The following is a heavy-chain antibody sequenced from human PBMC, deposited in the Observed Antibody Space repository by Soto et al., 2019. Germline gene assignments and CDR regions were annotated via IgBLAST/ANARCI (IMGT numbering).Heavy chain of an antibody. Sequence: PSETLSLTCAVYGGSFSGYYWSGIRQPPGKGLEWIGEINHSGSTNYNPSLKSRVTISVDTSKNQFSLKLSSVTAADTAVYYCARAYCSGGSCYSYYFDYWGQGTLVTVSS. D-gene: IGHD2-15*01. CDR2: INHSGST. V-gene: IGHV4-34*01. CDR3: ARAYCSGGSCYSYYFDY. CDR1: GGSFSGYY. J-gene: IGHJ4*02.